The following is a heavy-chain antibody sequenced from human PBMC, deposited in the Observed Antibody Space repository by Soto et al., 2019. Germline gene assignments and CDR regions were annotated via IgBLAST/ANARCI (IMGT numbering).Heavy chain of an antibody. Sequence: EVQLLESGGGLIQPGGSLRLSCAASGFTFGSYAMTWVHQAPGKGLDWVSIVSGTGGTTYYAESVKGRFTISRDNSKNTVHLQMDSLRAEDTAKYYCARGIIAVAGQFDYWGQGTLVTVSS. CDR1: GFTFGSYA. D-gene: IGHD6-19*01. CDR3: ARGIIAVAGQFDY. J-gene: IGHJ4*02. V-gene: IGHV3-23*01. CDR2: VSGTGGTT.